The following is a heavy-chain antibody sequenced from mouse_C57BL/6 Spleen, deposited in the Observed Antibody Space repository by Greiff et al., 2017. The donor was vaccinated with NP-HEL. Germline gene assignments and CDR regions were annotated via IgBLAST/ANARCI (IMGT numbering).Heavy chain of an antibody. V-gene: IGHV1-81*01. D-gene: IGHD2-2*01. CDR3: ARSIYYGYDDAMDY. CDR1: GYTFTSYG. J-gene: IGHJ4*01. Sequence: LQQSGAELARPGASVKLSCKASGYTFTSYGISWVKQRTGQGLEWIGEIYPRSGNTYYNEKFKGKATLTADKSSSTAYMELRSLTSEDSAVYFCARSIYYGYDDAMDYWGQGTSVTVSS. CDR2: IYPRSGNT.